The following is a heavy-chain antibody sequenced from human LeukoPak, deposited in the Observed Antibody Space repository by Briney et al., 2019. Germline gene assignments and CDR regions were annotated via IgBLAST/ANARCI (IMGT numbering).Heavy chain of an antibody. V-gene: IGHV3-23*01. CDR2: ISGTGDNT. CDR1: GFIFSSCA. CDR3: AKDRPHYYESSGYYFDYYFGY. D-gene: IGHD3-22*01. J-gene: IGHJ4*02. Sequence: PGGSLRLSCAASGFIFSSCAMSWVRQAPGKGLEWVAAISGTGDNTYYADSVKGRSTISSDNSKSTLYLQLNSLRAEDTAVYYCAKDRPHYYESSGYYFDYYFGYWGQGTLVTVSS.